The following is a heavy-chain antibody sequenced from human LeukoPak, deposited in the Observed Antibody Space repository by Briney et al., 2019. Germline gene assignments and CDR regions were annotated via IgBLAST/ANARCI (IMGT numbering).Heavy chain of an antibody. CDR3: ARGLSSGWYSILDY. CDR1: GGSISSGSYY. V-gene: IGHV4-61*02. D-gene: IGHD6-19*01. J-gene: IGHJ4*02. Sequence: SQTLSLTCTVSGGSISSGSYYWSWIRQPAGKGLEWIGRIYTSGSTNYNPSLKSRVTISVDTSKNQFSLKLSSVTAADTAVYYCARGLSSGWYSILDYWGQGTLVTVSS. CDR2: IYTSGST.